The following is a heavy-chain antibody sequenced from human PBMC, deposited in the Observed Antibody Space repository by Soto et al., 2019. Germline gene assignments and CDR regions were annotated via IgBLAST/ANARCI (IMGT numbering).Heavy chain of an antibody. CDR3: ATDTYYDSSGYHEPFDY. D-gene: IGHD3-22*01. Sequence: SVKVSCKASGGTFSSYAISWVRQAPGQGLEWMGGIIPIFGTANYAQKFQGRVTITRDTSAGTAYMELSSLRSEDTAVYYCATDTYYDSSGYHEPFDYWGQGTLVTVSS. CDR1: GGTFSSYA. V-gene: IGHV1-69*05. J-gene: IGHJ4*02. CDR2: IIPIFGTA.